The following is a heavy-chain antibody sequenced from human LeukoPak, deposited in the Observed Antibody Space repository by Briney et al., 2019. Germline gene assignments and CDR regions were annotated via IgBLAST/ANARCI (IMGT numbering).Heavy chain of an antibody. CDR2: MNPNSGNT. V-gene: IGHV1-8*01. CDR1: GYTFTSYD. J-gene: IGHJ6*03. D-gene: IGHD6-13*01. Sequence: ASVKVSCKASGYTFTSYDINWVRQATGQGLEWMGWMNPNSGNTGYAQKFQGRVTMTRNTSISTAYMELSSLRSEDTAVYYCARIPNSSSWSDYYYYYYMGVWGKGTTVTVSS. CDR3: ARIPNSSSWSDYYYYYYMGV.